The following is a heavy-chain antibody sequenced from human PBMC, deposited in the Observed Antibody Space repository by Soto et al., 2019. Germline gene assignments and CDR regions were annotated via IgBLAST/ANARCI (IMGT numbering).Heavy chain of an antibody. J-gene: IGHJ4*02. CDR2: IWYDGSNK. Sequence: GGSLRLSCAASGFTFSSYGMHWVRQAPGKGLEWVAVIWYDGSNKYYADSVKGRFTISRDNSKNTLYLQMNSLRAEDTAVYYCARGGLVYCSSTSCARSFDYWGQGTLVTVSS. V-gene: IGHV3-33*01. CDR1: GFTFSSYG. D-gene: IGHD2-2*01. CDR3: ARGGLVYCSSTSCARSFDY.